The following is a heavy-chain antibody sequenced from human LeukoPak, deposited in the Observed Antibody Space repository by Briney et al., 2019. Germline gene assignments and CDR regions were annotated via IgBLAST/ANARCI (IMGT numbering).Heavy chain of an antibody. CDR1: GFTFDDYG. V-gene: IGHV3-20*04. Sequence: GGSLRLSRAASGFTFDDYGMSWVRQAPGKGLEWVSGINWNGGSTGYADSVKGRFTISRDNAKNSLYLQMNSLRAEDTALYYCARETYGSGSYRIDYWGQGTLVTVSS. CDR2: INWNGGST. D-gene: IGHD3-10*01. CDR3: ARETYGSGSYRIDY. J-gene: IGHJ4*02.